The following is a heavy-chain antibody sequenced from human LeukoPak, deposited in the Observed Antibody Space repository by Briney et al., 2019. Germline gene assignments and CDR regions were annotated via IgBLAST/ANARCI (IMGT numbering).Heavy chain of an antibody. CDR1: GYTFTSYG. Sequence: ASVKVSCKASGYTFTSYGISWVRQAPGQGLEWMGWISAYNGNTNYAQKFQGRVTMTRDMSTSTVYMELSSLRSEDTAVYYCARRYYYDSSGYYFLDYWGQGTLVTVSS. V-gene: IGHV1-18*01. CDR2: ISAYNGNT. D-gene: IGHD3-22*01. J-gene: IGHJ4*02. CDR3: ARRYYYDSSGYYFLDY.